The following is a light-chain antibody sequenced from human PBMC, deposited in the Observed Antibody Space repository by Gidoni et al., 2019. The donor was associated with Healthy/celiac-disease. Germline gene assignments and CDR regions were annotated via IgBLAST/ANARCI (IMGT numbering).Light chain of an antibody. Sequence: SSVLPPPPSVSAAPGQTARITGGGNNMGSKSVDWYQQKPGQAPVLVVYDDSDRPSGIPERFSGSNSGNTATLTISRVEAGDEADYYCQVWDSSSDHVVFGGGTKLTVL. CDR2: DDS. J-gene: IGLJ2*01. V-gene: IGLV3-21*02. CDR1: NMGSKS. CDR3: QVWDSSSDHVV.